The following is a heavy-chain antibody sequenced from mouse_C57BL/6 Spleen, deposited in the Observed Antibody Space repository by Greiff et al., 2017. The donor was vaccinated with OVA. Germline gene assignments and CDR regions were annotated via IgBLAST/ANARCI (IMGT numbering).Heavy chain of an antibody. D-gene: IGHD1-1*01. V-gene: IGHV5-6*01. CDR1: GFSFSSYG. CDR2: ISSGGSYT. Sequence: EVTLVESGGDLVKPGGSLKLSCAASGFSFSSYGMSWVRPTPDTRLEWVATISSGGSYTYYQDSVKGRFTISRDTAKNTLYLQMSSLKSEDTAIYYCARGGNGSRLAYWGQGTLVTVSA. J-gene: IGHJ3*01. CDR3: ARGGNGSRLAY.